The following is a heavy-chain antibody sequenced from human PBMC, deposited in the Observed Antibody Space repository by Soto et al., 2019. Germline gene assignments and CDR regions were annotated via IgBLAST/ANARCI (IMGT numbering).Heavy chain of an antibody. CDR1: GYTFTSPA. Sequence: QVQLAQSGAEVKKPGASVKVSCKASGYTFTSPAIHWVRQAPRQGLEWMGWINAGNGNIKHSQKFQHRVTITRDISASTAYMELSSLRLEDTAVYYCARDGAVAGDSNFDYWGQGTLVTVSS. V-gene: IGHV1-3*01. CDR3: ARDGAVAGDSNFDY. J-gene: IGHJ4*02. D-gene: IGHD6-19*01. CDR2: INAGNGNI.